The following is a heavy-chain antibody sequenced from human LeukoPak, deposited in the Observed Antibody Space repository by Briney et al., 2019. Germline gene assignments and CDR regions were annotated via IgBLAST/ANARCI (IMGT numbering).Heavy chain of an antibody. CDR3: VRDWDHFDFDS. CDR1: GVTFSNYW. J-gene: IGHJ5*01. D-gene: IGHD3-9*01. V-gene: IGHV3-74*01. CDR2: IKGDGSHT. Sequence: GGSLRLSCAASGVTFSNYWMHWVRQAPGKGLVWVSRIKGDGSHTIYADSVKGRFTISRNNPKTTLYLQMRSLRAADTAVYYCVRDWDHFDFDSWGQGTLVTVSS.